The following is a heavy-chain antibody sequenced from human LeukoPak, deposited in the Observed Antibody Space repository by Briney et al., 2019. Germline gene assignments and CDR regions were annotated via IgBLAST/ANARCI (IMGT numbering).Heavy chain of an antibody. D-gene: IGHD5-24*01. CDR3: ARDLSRDGYND. V-gene: IGHV1-46*01. J-gene: IGHJ4*02. Sequence: WMGIINPSGGSTSYAQKFQGRVTMTRDTSTSTVYMELSSLRSEDTAVYYCARDLSRDGYNDWGQGTLVTVSS. CDR2: INPSGGST.